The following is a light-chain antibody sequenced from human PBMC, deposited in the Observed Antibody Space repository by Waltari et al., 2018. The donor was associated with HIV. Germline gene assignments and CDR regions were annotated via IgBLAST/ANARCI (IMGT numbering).Light chain of an antibody. CDR2: EGN. CDR3: SSAGFNNNVL. Sequence: QSALTQPASVSGSPGQWITISCTGTNSDVGSNKFVSWYQLHPGKAPKLILYEGNRRPSGISDRFSASKSGDTASLTISGLQAEDEADYYCSSAGFNNNVLFGGGTKVTVL. J-gene: IGLJ2*01. CDR1: NSDVGSNKF. V-gene: IGLV2-23*01.